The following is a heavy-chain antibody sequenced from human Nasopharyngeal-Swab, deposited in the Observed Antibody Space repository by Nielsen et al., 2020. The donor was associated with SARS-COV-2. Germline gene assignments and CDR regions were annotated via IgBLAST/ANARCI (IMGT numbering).Heavy chain of an antibody. Sequence: GESLKISCAASGFTFSSYWMSWVRQAPGKGLEWVSSISPTSDYIYYAESVKGRFTISRDNAKNSLFLQMNSLRAEETAIYYCVRGSYGHYDSWGQGALITVSS. CDR1: GFTFSSYW. V-gene: IGHV3-21*06. D-gene: IGHD4-17*01. J-gene: IGHJ5*01. CDR3: VRGSYGHYDS. CDR2: ISPTSDYI.